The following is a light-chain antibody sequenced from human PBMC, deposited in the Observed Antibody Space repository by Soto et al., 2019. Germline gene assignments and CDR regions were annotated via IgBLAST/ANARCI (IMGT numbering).Light chain of an antibody. Sequence: DIPMTQSPSTLSASVGDRVTITCRASQSISTWLAWYQHRPGKATKLLIYGASTLESGVPSRFSGSGSGTEFTLTISSLQPDDFATYYCQHYNTYPWTFGHGTKVEIK. J-gene: IGKJ1*01. CDR1: QSISTW. CDR2: GAS. V-gene: IGKV1-5*01. CDR3: QHYNTYPWT.